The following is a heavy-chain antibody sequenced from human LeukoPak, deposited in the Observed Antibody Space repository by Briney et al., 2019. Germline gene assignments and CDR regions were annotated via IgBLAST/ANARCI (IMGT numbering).Heavy chain of an antibody. D-gene: IGHD3-3*01. CDR2: ISSSSSYI. Sequence: GALRLSCAASGFTFSSYSMNWVRQAPGKGLEWVSSISSSSSYIYYADSVKGRFTISRDNAKNSLYLQMNSLRAEDTAVYYCARGLRFLEWLLEGHYGMDVWGQGTTVTVSS. CDR3: ARGLRFLEWLLEGHYGMDV. CDR1: GFTFSSYS. J-gene: IGHJ6*02. V-gene: IGHV3-21*01.